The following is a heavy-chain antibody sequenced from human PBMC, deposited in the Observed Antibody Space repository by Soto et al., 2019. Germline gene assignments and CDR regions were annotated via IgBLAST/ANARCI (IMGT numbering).Heavy chain of an antibody. CDR1: GFTVSNYD. CDR3: ARGVLGPGDYYYGMDV. J-gene: IGHJ6*02. D-gene: IGHD7-27*01. CDR2: IGAASDT. V-gene: IGHV3-13*01. Sequence: GSLRLSCAASGFTVSNYDMHWVCQAPGEGLEWVSGIGAASDTYYPVSLQGRFTVSRDNAKKSLYLQMNSLRAGDTDVYYCARGVLGPGDYYYGMDVWGQGTTVNVSS.